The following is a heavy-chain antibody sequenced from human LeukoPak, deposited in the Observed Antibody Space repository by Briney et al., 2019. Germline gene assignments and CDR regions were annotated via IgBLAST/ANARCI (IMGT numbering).Heavy chain of an antibody. CDR2: IYYSGST. V-gene: IGHV4-59*12. CDR1: GGSISSYY. J-gene: IGHJ6*03. D-gene: IGHD3-3*01. Sequence: SETLSLTCTVSGGSISSYYWSWIRQPPGKGLEWIGYIYYSGSTNYNPSLKSRVTMSVDTSKNQFSLKLSSVTAADTAVYYCARSRYYDFWSGGRGYYYYMDVWGKGTTVTVSS. CDR3: ARSRYYDFWSGGRGYYYYMDV.